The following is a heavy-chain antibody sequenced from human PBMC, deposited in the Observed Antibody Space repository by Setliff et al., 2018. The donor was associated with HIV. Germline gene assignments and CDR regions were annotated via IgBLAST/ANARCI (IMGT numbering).Heavy chain of an antibody. CDR3: ARNTYCYDSSGSGGYYFDY. J-gene: IGHJ4*02. CDR2: ISAYNGNT. D-gene: IGHD3-22*01. CDR1: GYTFTSYG. Sequence: GASVKVSCKASGYTFTSYGISWVRQAPGQGLEWMGWISAYNGNTNYAQKLQGRVTMTTDTSTSTAYMELRSLRSDDTAVYYCARNTYCYDSSGSGGYYFDYWGQGTLVTVSS. V-gene: IGHV1-18*01.